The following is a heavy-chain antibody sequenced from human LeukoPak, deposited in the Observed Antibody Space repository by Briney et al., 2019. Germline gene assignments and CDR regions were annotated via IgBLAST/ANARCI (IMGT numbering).Heavy chain of an antibody. CDR2: IWYDGSNK. J-gene: IGHJ4*02. CDR1: GFTFSSYG. Sequence: PGRSLRLSCAASGFTFSSYGMHWVRQAPGKGLEWVAVIWYDGSNKYYADSVKDRFTISRDNSKNTLYLQMNSLRAEDTAVYYCARADTEANHPSIAAAGTADYWGQGTLVTVSS. CDR3: ARADTEANHPSIAAAGTADY. V-gene: IGHV3-33*01. D-gene: IGHD6-13*01.